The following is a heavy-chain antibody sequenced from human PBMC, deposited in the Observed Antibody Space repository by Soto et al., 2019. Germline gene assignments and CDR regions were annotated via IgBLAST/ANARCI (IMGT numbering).Heavy chain of an antibody. CDR3: AKEAGLVRFFDWLSNGLDV. Sequence: DVQLVESGGDLVQPGRSLRLSCAASGFTFDDYAMHWVRQAPGKGLEWVSGISWNSGNKGYADSVKGRFTIPRDNAKNFLYLEMNSLRAEDTALYYCAKEAGLVRFFDWLSNGLDVWGQGTAVTVS. J-gene: IGHJ6*02. D-gene: IGHD3-9*01. CDR1: GFTFDDYA. V-gene: IGHV3-9*01. CDR2: ISWNSGNK.